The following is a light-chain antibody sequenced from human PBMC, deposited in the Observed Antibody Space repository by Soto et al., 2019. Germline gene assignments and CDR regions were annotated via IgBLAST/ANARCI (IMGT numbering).Light chain of an antibody. CDR2: AAS. J-gene: IGKJ1*01. V-gene: IGKV3-11*01. CDR3: QQHSHWPPWT. CDR1: QNVRTF. Sequence: EVVLTQSPATLSLSPGERATLSCRASQNVRTFLDWYQQKPGQAPRLLIYAASNRATGIPDRFSGSGSGTGFTLTLSSLEPEDFAVYYCQQHSHWPPWTFGQGTRVEIQ.